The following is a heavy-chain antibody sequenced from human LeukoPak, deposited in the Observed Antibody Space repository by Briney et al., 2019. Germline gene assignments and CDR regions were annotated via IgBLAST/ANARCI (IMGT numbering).Heavy chain of an antibody. Sequence: PGRSLRLSCAASGFTFSTYTMDWVRQAPGKGLEWVSSISSSSSNIYYADSVKGRFTISRDNAKNSLYLQMNSLRVDDTAVYYCARDLKVAAAGTPAYYYGMDVWGQGTTVTVSS. D-gene: IGHD6-13*01. J-gene: IGHJ6*02. CDR2: ISSSSSNI. CDR3: ARDLKVAAAGTPAYYYGMDV. CDR1: GFTFSTYT. V-gene: IGHV3-21*01.